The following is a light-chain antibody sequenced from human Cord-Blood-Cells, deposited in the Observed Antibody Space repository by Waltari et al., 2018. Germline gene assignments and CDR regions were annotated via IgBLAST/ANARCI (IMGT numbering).Light chain of an antibody. CDR2: QDS. Sequence: SYELTQPPSVSVSPGQTVSIPCSGDKLGDKYACWYQQKPGQSPVLVIYQDSKRPSGIPERFSGSNSGNTATLTISGTQAMDEADYYCQAWDSSTWVFGGGTKLTVL. CDR1: KLGDKY. V-gene: IGLV3-1*01. J-gene: IGLJ3*02. CDR3: QAWDSSTWV.